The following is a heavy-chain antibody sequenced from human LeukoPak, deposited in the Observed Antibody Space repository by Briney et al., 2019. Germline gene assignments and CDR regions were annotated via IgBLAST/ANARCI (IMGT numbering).Heavy chain of an antibody. CDR2: IYYSGSA. Sequence: PSETLSLTCTVSGGSISGYYWSWIRQPPGKGLEWIGYIYYSGSANYNPSLRSRVTISVDTSKRQFSLRLRSVTSADTAVYYCASSHMLQYCSRTNCGREFDTWGQGTLVTVSS. V-gene: IGHV4-59*01. CDR3: ASSHMLQYCSRTNCGREFDT. J-gene: IGHJ5*02. CDR1: GGSISGYY. D-gene: IGHD2-2*01.